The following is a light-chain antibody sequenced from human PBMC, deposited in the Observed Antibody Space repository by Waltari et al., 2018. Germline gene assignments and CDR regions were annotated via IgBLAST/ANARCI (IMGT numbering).Light chain of an antibody. CDR2: VNSDGSH. V-gene: IGLV4-69*01. J-gene: IGLJ3*02. CDR1: RGHSSHI. Sequence: QLVLTQSPSASASLGASVKLTCTLSRGHSSHIIAWLQQQPGKGPRYLMKVNSDGSHRKGDEIPDRFSGSSSGAERYLTISSLQSEDEADYYCETGGHGTWVFGGGTKLTVL. CDR3: ETGGHGTWV.